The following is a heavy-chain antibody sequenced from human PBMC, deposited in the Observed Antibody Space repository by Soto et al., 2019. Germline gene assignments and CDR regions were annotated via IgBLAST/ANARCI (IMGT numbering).Heavy chain of an antibody. Sequence: GGSLRLSCAASGFTFSSYWMHWVRQAPGKGLVWVSRINSDGSSTSYADSVKGRFTISRDNAKNTLYLQMNSLRAEDTAVYYCARDSSGWFGANWFDPWGQGTLVTVSS. D-gene: IGHD6-19*01. CDR1: GFTFSSYW. J-gene: IGHJ5*02. CDR2: INSDGSST. V-gene: IGHV3-74*01. CDR3: ARDSSGWFGANWFDP.